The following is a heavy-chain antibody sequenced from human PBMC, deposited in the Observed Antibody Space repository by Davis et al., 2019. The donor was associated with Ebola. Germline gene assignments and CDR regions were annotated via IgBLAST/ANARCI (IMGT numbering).Heavy chain of an antibody. J-gene: IGHJ6*02. Sequence: GGSLRLSCAASGFTFSSYWMSWVRQAPGKGLEWVSAISGSGGSTYYADSVKGRFTISRDDSKNTAYLQMNSLKTEDTAVYYCTRHGYSYGYYYYGMDVWGQGTTVTVSS. CDR1: GFTFSSYW. V-gene: IGHV3-23*01. CDR2: ISGSGGST. CDR3: TRHGYSYGYYYYGMDV. D-gene: IGHD5-18*01.